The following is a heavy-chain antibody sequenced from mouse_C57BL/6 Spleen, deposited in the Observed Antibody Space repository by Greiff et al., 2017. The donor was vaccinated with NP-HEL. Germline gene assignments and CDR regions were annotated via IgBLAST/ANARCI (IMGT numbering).Heavy chain of an antibody. V-gene: IGHV1-53*01. J-gene: IGHJ3*01. Sequence: VQLQQSGTDLVKPGASVKLSCKASGYTFTSYWMHWVKQRPGQGLEWIGNINPSNGGTNYNEKFKSKATLTVDKSSRTAYMQLSSLTSEDSAVYYCARSTVYDYDGAWFAYWGQGTLVTVSA. CDR3: ARSTVYDYDGAWFAY. CDR2: INPSNGGT. CDR1: GYTFTSYW. D-gene: IGHD2-4*01.